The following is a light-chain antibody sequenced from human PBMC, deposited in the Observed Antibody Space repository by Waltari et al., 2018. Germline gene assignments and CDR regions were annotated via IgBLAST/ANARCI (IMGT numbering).Light chain of an antibody. Sequence: EIVLTQSPGTLSLSPGERVTLSCRASQSIGSSYLAWYQQKPGQAPRLLIYSGSTRATGIPERFSGSGSGTDFTLTISRLEPEDLAVYYCQQSGGSPFTFGPGTKVDLK. J-gene: IGKJ3*01. V-gene: IGKV3-20*01. CDR3: QQSGGSPFT. CDR1: QSIGSSY. CDR2: SGS.